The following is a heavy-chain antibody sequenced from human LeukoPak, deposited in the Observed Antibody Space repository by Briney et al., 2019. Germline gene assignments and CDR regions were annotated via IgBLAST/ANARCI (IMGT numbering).Heavy chain of an antibody. CDR1: GYTFTSYA. CDR3: ASPPSGPYGGPFDY. CDR2: MNPNSGNT. V-gene: IGHV1-8*02. D-gene: IGHD3-16*01. J-gene: IGHJ4*02. Sequence: ASVKVSCKASGYTFTSYAMNWVRQAPGQGLEWMGWMNPNSGNTGYAQKFQGRVTMTRNTSISTAYMELSSLRSEDTAVYYCASPPSGPYGGPFDYWGQGTLVTVSS.